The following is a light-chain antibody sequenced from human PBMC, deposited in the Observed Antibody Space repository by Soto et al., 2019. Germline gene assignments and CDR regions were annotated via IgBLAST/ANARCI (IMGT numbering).Light chain of an antibody. CDR1: QSVKIN. J-gene: IGKJ5*01. CDR3: QQYNNWRPLT. Sequence: EIVMTQSPATLSVSPGERATLSCRASQSVKINLAWYQQKPGQAPRLLIYGAFTRATGIPARFSGSGSGTEFTLTISNLQSEDFAVYYCQQYNNWRPLTFGQGTRVEIK. CDR2: GAF. V-gene: IGKV3-15*01.